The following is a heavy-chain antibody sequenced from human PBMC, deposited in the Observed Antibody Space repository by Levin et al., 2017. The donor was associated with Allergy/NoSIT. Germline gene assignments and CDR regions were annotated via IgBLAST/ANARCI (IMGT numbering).Heavy chain of an antibody. CDR2: ISYDGSNK. CDR1: GFTFSSYG. CDR3: ATSTGTTVTDWYFDL. Sequence: TGGSLRLSCAASGFTFSSYGMHWVRQAPGKGLEWVAVISYDGSNKYYADSVKGRFTISRDNSKNTLYLQMNSLRAEDTAVYYCATSTGTTVTDWYFDLWGRGTLVTVSS. J-gene: IGHJ2*01. V-gene: IGHV3-30*03. D-gene: IGHD4-17*01.